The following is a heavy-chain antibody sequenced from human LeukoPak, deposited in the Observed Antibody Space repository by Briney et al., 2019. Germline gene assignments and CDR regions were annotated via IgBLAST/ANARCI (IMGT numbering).Heavy chain of an antibody. J-gene: IGHJ4*02. D-gene: IGHD6-19*01. Sequence: GGSLRLSCAASGFTFSNAWMSWVRQAPGKGLEWVGRIKSKTDGGTTDYAAPVKGRFTISRDDSKNTLYLQMNSLKTEDTAVYYCTTDLGRQWLVLFDYWGQGTLVTVTS. CDR1: GFTFSNAW. CDR2: IKSKTDGGTT. V-gene: IGHV3-15*01. CDR3: TTDLGRQWLVLFDY.